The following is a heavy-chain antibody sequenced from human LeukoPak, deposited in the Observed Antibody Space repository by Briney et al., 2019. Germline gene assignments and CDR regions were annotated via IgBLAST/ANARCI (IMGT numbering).Heavy chain of an antibody. V-gene: IGHV4-4*07. CDR3: ARKYCSSTSCYGASYNWFDP. CDR2: IYTSGST. Sequence: PSETLSLTCTVSGGSISSYYWSWIRQPAGKGLEWIGRIYTSGSTNYNPSLKSRVTMSVDTSKNQFSLKLSSVTAADTAVYYCARKYCSSTSCYGASYNWFDPWGQGTLVTVSS. CDR1: GGSISSYY. J-gene: IGHJ5*02. D-gene: IGHD2-2*01.